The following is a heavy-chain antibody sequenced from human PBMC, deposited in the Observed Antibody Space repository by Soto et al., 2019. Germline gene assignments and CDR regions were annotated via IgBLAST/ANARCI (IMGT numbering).Heavy chain of an antibody. D-gene: IGHD6-13*01. CDR2: ISGSGGST. J-gene: IGHJ6*02. V-gene: IGHV3-23*01. CDR1: GFTFSSYA. Sequence: GGSLRLSCAASGFTFSSYAMSWVRQAPGKGLEWVSAISGSGGSTYYADSVKGRFTISRDNSKNTLYLQMNSLRAEDTAVYYCAKRPLKQQQRPGQDVWGQGTTVTVSS. CDR3: AKRPLKQQQRPGQDV.